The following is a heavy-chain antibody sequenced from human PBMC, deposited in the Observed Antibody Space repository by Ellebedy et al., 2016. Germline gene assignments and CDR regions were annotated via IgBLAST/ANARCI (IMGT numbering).Heavy chain of an antibody. D-gene: IGHD6-13*01. V-gene: IGHV4-4*02. Sequence: SETLSLXCSVSTRSFISDNWWLWVRQAPGQGLEWIGEIHHSVRSNFNPSLQSRVTMSLGTSRTQFSLMLTSVTAADTAVYYCARAGGSTWQPLDIWGQGALVTVSS. J-gene: IGHJ4*02. CDR2: IHHSVRS. CDR3: ARAGGSTWQPLDI. CDR1: TRSFISDNW.